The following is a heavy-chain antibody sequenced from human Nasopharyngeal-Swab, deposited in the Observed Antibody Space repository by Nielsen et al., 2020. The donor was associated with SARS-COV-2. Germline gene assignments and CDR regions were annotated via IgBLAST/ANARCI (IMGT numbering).Heavy chain of an antibody. J-gene: IGHJ6*02. V-gene: IGHV3-74*01. Sequence: GESLKISCAASGFTFSSYWMHWVRQAPGKGLVWVSRINSDGSSTGYADTVKGQFTVSRDNAKKTLFLQMNSLRGEDTAVYYCARGWGSSWLYHYAMDVWGQGTTVTVSS. D-gene: IGHD6-13*01. CDR3: ARGWGSSWLYHYAMDV. CDR1: GFTFSSYW. CDR2: INSDGSST.